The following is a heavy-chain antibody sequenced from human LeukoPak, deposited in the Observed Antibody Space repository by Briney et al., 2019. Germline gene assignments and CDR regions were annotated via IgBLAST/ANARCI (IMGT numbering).Heavy chain of an antibody. J-gene: IGHJ4*02. Sequence: NPSETLSLTCTVSGGSMSPYHWGWIRQPPGKGLEWTGYIYYSGSTNYNPSLNSRVTISVDTSKNQFSLRLSSVTAADTAIYYCARAVSGCFDYWGQGTLVTVSS. CDR3: ARAVSGCFDY. CDR1: GGSMSPYH. CDR2: IYYSGST. V-gene: IGHV4-59*08. D-gene: IGHD6-19*01.